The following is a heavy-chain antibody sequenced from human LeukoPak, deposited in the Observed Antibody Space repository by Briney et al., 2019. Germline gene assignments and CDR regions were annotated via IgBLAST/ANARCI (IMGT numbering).Heavy chain of an antibody. CDR3: ARGDGTSFDP. CDR2: ITNIATT. D-gene: IGHD5-24*01. J-gene: IGHJ5*02. Sequence: SESLSLTCTVSGGSINSQYWSCLREPRGNELEWISYITNIATTSYTPSLQSRVTIYIDTSRPPFSLNLTSATAAATAIYYCARGDGTSFDPWGQGTLVTVSS. CDR1: GGSINSQY. V-gene: IGHV4-59*11.